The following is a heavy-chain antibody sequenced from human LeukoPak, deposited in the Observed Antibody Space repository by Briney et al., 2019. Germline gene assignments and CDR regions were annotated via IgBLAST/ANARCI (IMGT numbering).Heavy chain of an antibody. CDR1: GGSISSYY. CDR3: ARENDSSGYSGGAFDI. J-gene: IGHJ3*02. Sequence: SETLSLTCTVSGGSISSYYWSWIRQPPGKGLEWIGYIYYSGSTNYNPSLKSRVTISVDTSKNQFSLKLSSVTAADTAVYYCARENDSSGYSGGAFDIWGQGTMVTVSS. CDR2: IYYSGST. D-gene: IGHD3-22*01. V-gene: IGHV4-59*12.